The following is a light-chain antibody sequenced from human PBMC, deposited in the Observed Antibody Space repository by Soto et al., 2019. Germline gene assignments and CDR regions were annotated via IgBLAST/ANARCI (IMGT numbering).Light chain of an antibody. Sequence: PGEIATLACSASQSVSSNYFAWYQQKPGQAPRLLIYGASSRATGIPDRFSGSGSGTDFTLTVSRLETEDFAAYYCQQRSNWPTITFGHGTRLEIK. J-gene: IGKJ5*01. CDR1: QSVSSNY. CDR3: QQRSNWPTIT. CDR2: GAS. V-gene: IGKV3D-20*02.